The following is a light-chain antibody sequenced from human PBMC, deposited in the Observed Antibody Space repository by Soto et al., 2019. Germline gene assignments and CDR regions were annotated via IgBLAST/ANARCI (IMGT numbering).Light chain of an antibody. Sequence: EIVLTQSPGTLSLSPGERATLSCRASQSVSNTYLAWYQQKPGQAPRLLIYDASSRATGIPDRFSGSGSGSDFDLTISRLEPEAFAVYDCQQYGRSAGLFTFGPGTKVDIK. CDR2: DAS. V-gene: IGKV3-20*01. CDR3: QQYGRSAGLFT. J-gene: IGKJ3*01. CDR1: QSVSNTY.